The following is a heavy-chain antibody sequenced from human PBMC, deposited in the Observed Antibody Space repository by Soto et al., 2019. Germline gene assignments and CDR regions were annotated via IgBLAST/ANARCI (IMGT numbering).Heavy chain of an antibody. J-gene: IGHJ5*02. CDR1: GYPFPSYC. D-gene: IGHD3-22*01. V-gene: IGHV1-8*01. CDR2: MNPNSGNT. Sequence: GASMKVFCKGSGYPFPSYCINWVRQGPGQGVEWVGWMNPNSGNTGYAQKFQGRVTMTRNTSISTAYMELSSLRSEDTAVYYCARWMGYYDSSGYYYVGPRNWFDPWGQGTLVTVSS. CDR3: ARWMGYYDSSGYYYVGPRNWFDP.